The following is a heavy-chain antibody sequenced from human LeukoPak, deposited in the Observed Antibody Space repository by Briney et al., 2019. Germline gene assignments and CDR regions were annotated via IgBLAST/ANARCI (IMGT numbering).Heavy chain of an antibody. D-gene: IGHD6-19*01. V-gene: IGHV3-21*01. J-gene: IGHJ4*02. CDR3: ARGISSGWYVGPRYFDS. Sequence: GGSLSLSCAASGLTYSSYSMNWVRQAPGKGLEWVSSISSSSSYIYYADSVKGRFTSSRDNAKNSLYLQMNSLRAKDTAVYYCARGISSGWYVGPRYFDSWGQGTLVTVSS. CDR1: GLTYSSYS. CDR2: ISSSSSYI.